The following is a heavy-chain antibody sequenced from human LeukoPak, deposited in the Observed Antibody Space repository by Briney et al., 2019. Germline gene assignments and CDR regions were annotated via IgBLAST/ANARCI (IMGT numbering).Heavy chain of an antibody. D-gene: IGHD3-22*01. V-gene: IGHV3-48*01. J-gene: IGHJ4*02. Sequence: GGSLRLSCAASGFTFSSYSMNWVRQAPGKGLEWVSYISSSSSTMYYADSVKGRFTISRDNSKNTLYLQMNSLRAEDTAVYYCARDLVSYYDSSGYYSLNWGQGTLFTVSS. CDR3: ARDLVSYYDSSGYYSLN. CDR2: ISSSSSTM. CDR1: GFTFSSYS.